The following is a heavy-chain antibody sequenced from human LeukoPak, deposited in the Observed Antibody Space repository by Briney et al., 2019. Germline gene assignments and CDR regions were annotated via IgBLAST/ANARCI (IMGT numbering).Heavy chain of an antibody. CDR2: ISSSSSTI. V-gene: IGHV3-48*01. D-gene: IGHD1-20*01. J-gene: IGHJ4*02. CDR3: ARGPNWNDEDY. CDR1: GFTFSSYS. Sequence: TGGSLRLSCAASGFTFSSYSMNWVRQAPGKGLEWVSYISSSSSTIYYADSVKGRFTISRDNAKNSLYLQMNSLRAEDTAVYYCARGPNWNDEDYWGQGTLVTVSS.